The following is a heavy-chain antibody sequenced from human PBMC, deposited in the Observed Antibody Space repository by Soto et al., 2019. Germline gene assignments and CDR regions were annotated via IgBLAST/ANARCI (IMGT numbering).Heavy chain of an antibody. CDR2: IYDSGRT. D-gene: IGHD3-10*01. CDR1: GDSISSYY. Sequence: QVQLQESGPGLVKPSETLSLTCIVSGDSISSYYWTWIRQPPGEGLEWIGYIYDSGRTYYNPSLKSRVTISVDTSKNQFSLRLSSVSAADTAVYYCARGTIPYYYYGMDVWGQGTTVTVSS. CDR3: ARGTIPYYYYGMDV. J-gene: IGHJ6*02. V-gene: IGHV4-59*01.